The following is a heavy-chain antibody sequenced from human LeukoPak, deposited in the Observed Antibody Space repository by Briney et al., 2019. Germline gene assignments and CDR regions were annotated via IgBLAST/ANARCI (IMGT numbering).Heavy chain of an antibody. J-gene: IGHJ4*02. Sequence: ASVKDSCKASGGTFSSYAISWVRQAPGQGLEWMGGIIPIFGTANYAQKFQGRVTITADESTSTAYMELSSLRSEDTAVYYCARCDVGDGYSHYWGQGTLVTVSS. CDR2: IIPIFGTA. V-gene: IGHV1-69*13. CDR1: GGTFSSYA. CDR3: ARCDVGDGYSHY. D-gene: IGHD5-24*01.